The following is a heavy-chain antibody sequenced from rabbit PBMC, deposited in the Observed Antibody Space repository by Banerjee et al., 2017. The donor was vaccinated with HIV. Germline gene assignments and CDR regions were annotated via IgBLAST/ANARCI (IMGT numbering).Heavy chain of an antibody. CDR2: MYNGDGTT. CDR3: ARGYDDYGDSPGGMDL. D-gene: IGHD2-1*01. V-gene: IGHV1S40*01. Sequence: QSLEESGGNLVKPGASLTLTCKASGFEFTKSHYIWWVRQAPGKGPEWIGGMYNGDGTTYYANWAEGRFTVSKTSSTMVTLQMTSLTDADTATYFCARGYDDYGDSPGGMDLWGPGTLVTVS. J-gene: IGHJ6*01. CDR1: GFEFTKSHY.